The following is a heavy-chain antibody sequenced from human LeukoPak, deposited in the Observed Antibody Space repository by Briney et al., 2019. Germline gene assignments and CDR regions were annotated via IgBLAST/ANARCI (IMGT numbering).Heavy chain of an antibody. CDR2: ISGSGGST. CDR3: AKRGGYDSSGYYYPFDY. V-gene: IGHV3-23*01. Sequence: GGSLRLSCAASGFTFSSYAMSWVRQAPGKGLEWVSAISGSGGSTYYADSVKGRFTISRDNSKNTLYLQMNSLRAEDTAVYYCAKRGGYDSSGYYYPFDYWGQGTLVTVSS. CDR1: GFTFSSYA. J-gene: IGHJ4*02. D-gene: IGHD3-22*01.